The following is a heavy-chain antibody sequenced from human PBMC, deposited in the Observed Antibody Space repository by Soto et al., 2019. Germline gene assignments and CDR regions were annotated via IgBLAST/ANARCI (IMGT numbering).Heavy chain of an antibody. CDR2: ISGSGGST. CDR1: GFTFSRYA. Sequence: EVQLLESGGGLVQPGGSLRLSCAASGFTFSRYAMSWVRQAPGKGLEWVSAISGSGGSTYYADSVKGRFTISRDNSKNTLYLQMNSLRAEDTAVYYCAKSGGYNYGYQETDYWGQGTLVTVSS. D-gene: IGHD5-18*01. V-gene: IGHV3-23*01. J-gene: IGHJ4*02. CDR3: AKSGGYNYGYQETDY.